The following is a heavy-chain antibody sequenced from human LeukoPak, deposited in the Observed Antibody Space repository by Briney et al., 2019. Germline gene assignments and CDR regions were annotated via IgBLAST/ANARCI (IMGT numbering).Heavy chain of an antibody. V-gene: IGHV4-59*08. Sequence: MASETLSLTCTVSGGSISSYYWSWIRQPPGKGLEWIGDVYHSGSTYYNPSLKSRVTISVDTSKNQFSLKLSSVTAADTAVYYCARVGTAMVISGGYYYYYYMDVWGKGTTVTVSS. J-gene: IGHJ6*03. CDR3: ARVGTAMVISGGYYYYYYMDV. CDR2: VYHSGST. CDR1: GGSISSYY. D-gene: IGHD5-18*01.